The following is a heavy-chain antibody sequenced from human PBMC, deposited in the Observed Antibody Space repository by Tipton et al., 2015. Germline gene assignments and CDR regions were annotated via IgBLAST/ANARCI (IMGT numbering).Heavy chain of an antibody. CDR1: GYTFTSYY. V-gene: IGHV1-46*01. J-gene: IGHJ3*02. CDR2: INPSGGST. D-gene: IGHD3-10*01. CDR3: ARRLYSGAFDI. Sequence: QSGAEVKKPGASVKVSCKASGYTFTSYYMHWVRQALGQGLEWMGIINPSGGSTSYAQKFQGRVTMTRDTSTSTVYMELSSLRSEDTAVYYCARRLYSGAFDIWGQGTMVTVSS.